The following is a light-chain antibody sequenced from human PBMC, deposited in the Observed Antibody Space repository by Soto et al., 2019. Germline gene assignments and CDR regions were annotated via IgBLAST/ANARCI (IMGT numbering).Light chain of an antibody. CDR1: QSVSSSY. CDR2: VAS. Sequence: EIVLTQSPGTLSLSPGERATLSCSASQSVSSSYLAWYQQKPGQAPRLLIYVASSRATGIPDRFSGSGSGTDFTLTISRLEPEDFAVYYCQQYGSSPPITFGQGTRLEIK. CDR3: QQYGSSPPIT. J-gene: IGKJ5*01. V-gene: IGKV3-20*01.